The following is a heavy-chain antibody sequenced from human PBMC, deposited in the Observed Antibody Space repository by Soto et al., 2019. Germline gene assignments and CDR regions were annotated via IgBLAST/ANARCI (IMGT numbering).Heavy chain of an antibody. CDR3: ASKDDSSGRLLEKGYYYGMDV. CDR2: IIPILGIA. V-gene: IGHV1-69*02. J-gene: IGHJ6*02. D-gene: IGHD3-22*01. Sequence: QVQLVQSGAEVKKPGSSVKVSCKASGGTFSSYTISWVRQAPGQGLEWMGRIIPILGIANYAQKFQGRVTITADKSTSTAYMELSSLRSEDTAVYYCASKDDSSGRLLEKGYYYGMDVWGQGTTVTVSS. CDR1: GGTFSSYT.